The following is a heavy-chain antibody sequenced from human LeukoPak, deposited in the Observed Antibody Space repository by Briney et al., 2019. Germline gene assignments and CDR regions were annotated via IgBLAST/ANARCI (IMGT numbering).Heavy chain of an antibody. D-gene: IGHD6-19*01. V-gene: IGHV3-23*01. Sequence: GGSLRLSCAASGFTFTDYAMGWVRQAPGQGLEWASTISASGSTTYYADSVRGRFSISRDNSKNTLSLQMSSLRAEDTAVYYCAKARTPYNSGFDYWGQGTLVAVSS. CDR2: ISASGSTT. CDR3: AKARTPYNSGFDY. CDR1: GFTFTDYA. J-gene: IGHJ4*02.